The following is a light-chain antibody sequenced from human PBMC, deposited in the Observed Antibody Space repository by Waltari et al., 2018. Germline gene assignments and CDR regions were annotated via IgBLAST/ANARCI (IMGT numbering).Light chain of an antibody. J-gene: IGKJ4*01. V-gene: IGKV3-11*01. CDR2: DAS. CDR3: QQRSNWLT. CDR1: QSVSSY. Sequence: IVLTQSPATLSLSPGERATLSCRASQSVSSYLAWYQQKPGHAPRLLIYDASNRAAGIPARFSGSGSGTDFALTISSLEPEDFAVYYCQQRSNWLTFGGGTKVEIK.